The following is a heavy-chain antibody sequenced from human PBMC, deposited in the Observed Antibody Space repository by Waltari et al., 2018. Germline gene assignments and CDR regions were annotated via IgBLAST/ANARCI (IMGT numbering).Heavy chain of an antibody. CDR3: VRGSNGWPGMDI. Sequence: EVVLVQSGGGLVQPGGSLRLSCAASGFTLSNYWMYWVRQTPGKGLSGVSRINPATGTTNYEDSVRGRFTISGDNAKNALFLQMDSLRDEDTAIYYCVRGSNGWPGMDIWGQGATVTVSS. D-gene: IGHD6-19*01. J-gene: IGHJ6*02. V-gene: IGHV3-74*01. CDR1: GFTLSNYW. CDR2: INPATGTT.